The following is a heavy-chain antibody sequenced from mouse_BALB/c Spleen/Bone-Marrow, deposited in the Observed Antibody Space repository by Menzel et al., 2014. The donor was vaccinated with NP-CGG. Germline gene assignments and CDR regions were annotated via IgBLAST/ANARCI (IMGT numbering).Heavy chain of an antibody. CDR1: GFSLISYG. J-gene: IGHJ4*01. Sequence: VQLQQSGPGLEESSQSLSISCTVSGFSLISYGVHWIRQRPGKGLEWLGVIWPGGSTNYNSALMSRLSISKDNSKSQVFLKMNRLQSDDTAMYYCARDLYYDYDVGAMDYWGQGTSVTVSS. V-gene: IGHV2-9*02. D-gene: IGHD2-4*01. CDR3: ARDLYYDYDVGAMDY. CDR2: IWPGGST.